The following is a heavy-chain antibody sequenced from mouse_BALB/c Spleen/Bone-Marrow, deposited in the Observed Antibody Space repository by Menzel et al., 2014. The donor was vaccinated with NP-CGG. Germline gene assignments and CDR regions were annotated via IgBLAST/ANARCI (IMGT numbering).Heavy chain of an antibody. CDR1: GFTFSSYA. CDR3: ADGDSFAY. CDR2: IYSGGSI. Sequence: EVKLVESGGGLVKSGGSLKLSCAASGFTFSSYAMSWVRQTPEKRLEWVASIYSGGSIYYPDSVKGRFTISRDNARNILYLQMSSLRSEDTAMYYCADGDSFAYWGQGILVTVSA. D-gene: IGHD2-13*01. J-gene: IGHJ3*01. V-gene: IGHV5-6-5*01.